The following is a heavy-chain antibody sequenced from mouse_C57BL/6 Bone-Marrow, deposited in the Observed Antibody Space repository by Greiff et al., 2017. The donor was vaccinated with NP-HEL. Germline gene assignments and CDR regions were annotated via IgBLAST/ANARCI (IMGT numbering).Heavy chain of an antibody. D-gene: IGHD2-3*01. V-gene: IGHV5-16*01. CDR2: INYDGSST. J-gene: IGHJ2*01. Sequence: EVQVVESEGGLVQPGSSMKLSCTASGFTFSDYYMAWVRQVPEKGLEWVANINYDGSSTYYLDSLKSRFIISRDNAKNILYLQMSSLKSEDTATYYCARGDGYYDYFDYWGQGTTLTVSS. CDR3: ARGDGYYDYFDY. CDR1: GFTFSDYY.